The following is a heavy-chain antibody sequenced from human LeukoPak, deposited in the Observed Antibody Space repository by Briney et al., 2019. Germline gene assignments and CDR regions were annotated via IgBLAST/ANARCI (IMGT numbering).Heavy chain of an antibody. CDR2: INPNSVGA. V-gene: IGHV1-2*03. CDR3: ARDRVLRTATFYYAFDV. Sequence: GASVKVSCRASDYTFTDYALHWVPQGPGQGLEWLGWINPNSVGAPYAQSFKGRVTITRHTSTDTPYMDLRTLKSYDTPFYYCARDRVLRTATFYYAFDVWGRGKLVSVSS. J-gene: IGHJ3*01. D-gene: IGHD1-26*01. CDR1: DYTFTDYA.